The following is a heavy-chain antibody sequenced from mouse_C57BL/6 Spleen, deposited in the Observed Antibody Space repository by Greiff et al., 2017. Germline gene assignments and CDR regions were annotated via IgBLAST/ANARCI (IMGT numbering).Heavy chain of an antibody. D-gene: IGHD2-3*01. J-gene: IGHJ3*01. CDR1: GFTFSSYA. CDR3: ASVYDGYYGFAY. V-gene: IGHV5-4*01. Sequence: EVQRVESGGGLVKPGGSLKLSCAASGFTFSSYAMSWVRQTPEKRLEWVATISDGGSYTYYPDNVKGRFTISRDNAKNNLYLQMSHLKSEDTAMYDCASVYDGYYGFAYWGQGTLVTVSA. CDR2: ISDGGSYT.